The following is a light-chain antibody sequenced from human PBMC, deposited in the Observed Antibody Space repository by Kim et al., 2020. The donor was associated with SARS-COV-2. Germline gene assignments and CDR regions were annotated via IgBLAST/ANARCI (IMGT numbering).Light chain of an antibody. J-gene: IGLJ1*01. CDR3: QSADSRGTYV. V-gene: IGLV3-25*03. CDR1: PLPEQH. CDR2: KDS. Sequence: VSHGQTPRLTGSGDPLPEQHASWYRRKSGQPPCLVIFKDSERPPGTPGRFSGSSPGTTATLTIGGVQAEDDPDYSCQSADSRGTYVFGSGTKVTVL.